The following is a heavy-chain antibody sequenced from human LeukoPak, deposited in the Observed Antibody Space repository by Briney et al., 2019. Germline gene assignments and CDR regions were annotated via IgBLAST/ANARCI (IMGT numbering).Heavy chain of an antibody. V-gene: IGHV3-23*01. CDR2: ISGSGGST. CDR3: ARDPEVDYGDAHPYNWFDP. D-gene: IGHD4-17*01. J-gene: IGHJ5*02. CDR1: GFTFSSYA. Sequence: SGGSLRLSCAASGFTFSSYAMSWVRQAPGKGLEWVSAISGSGGSTYYADSVKGRFTISRDNSKNTLYLQMNSLRAEDTAVYYCARDPEVDYGDAHPYNWFDPWGQGTLVTVSS.